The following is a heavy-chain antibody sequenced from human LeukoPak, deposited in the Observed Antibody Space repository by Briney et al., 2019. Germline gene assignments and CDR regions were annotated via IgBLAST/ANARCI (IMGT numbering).Heavy chain of an antibody. CDR1: GFTFSNYG. D-gene: IGHD1-1*01. J-gene: IGHJ6*02. CDR2: ISYDGVNK. CDR3: AKLRELVTYYYYYGLDV. Sequence: GGSLRLSCAASGFTFSNYGMHWVREAPGKGLEWVALISYDGVNKYYADSVKGRFTISRDNSKNTLYLRMNSLRVEDTALYYCAKLRELVTYYYYYGLDVWGQGTTVTVSS. V-gene: IGHV3-30*18.